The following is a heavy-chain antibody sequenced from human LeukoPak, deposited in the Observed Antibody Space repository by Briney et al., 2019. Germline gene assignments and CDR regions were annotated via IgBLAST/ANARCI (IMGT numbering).Heavy chain of an antibody. D-gene: IGHD1-26*01. CDR3: ARWIVGDTTSDY. Sequence: GASVKVSCRASGYTFTNYYMQWVRQAPGQGLEWMGIINPSGGGTSYAQNFQGRVTMTRDTSTSTVYMALSCLTSEDTAVYYCARWIVGDTTSDYWGQGTLVTVSS. V-gene: IGHV1-46*01. CDR2: INPSGGGT. J-gene: IGHJ4*02. CDR1: GYTFTNYY.